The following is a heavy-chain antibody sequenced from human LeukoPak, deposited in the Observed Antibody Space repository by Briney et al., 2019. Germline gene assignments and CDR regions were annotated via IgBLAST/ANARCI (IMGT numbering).Heavy chain of an antibody. CDR1: GGSISSYH. D-gene: IGHD3-16*01. Sequence: SETLSLTCTVSGGSISSYHWTWIRQPAGKKLEWIGHLYPSGSTNYNPSLKSRVTMSIDTSKNHFSLKLTSVTAADTAVYYCATAVGAPGHNWFAPWGQGTLVT. CDR2: LYPSGST. V-gene: IGHV4-4*07. J-gene: IGHJ5*02. CDR3: ATAVGAPGHNWFAP.